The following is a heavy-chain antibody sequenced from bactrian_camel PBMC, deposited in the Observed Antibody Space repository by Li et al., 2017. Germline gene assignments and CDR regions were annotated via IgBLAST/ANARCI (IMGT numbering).Heavy chain of an antibody. CDR1: GIEYRQRC. Sequence: HVQLVESGGGSVQAEGSLRLSCFASGIEYRQRCMGWFRKVPGNEREGVANIGTAGGSPIYANSVRGRFTISHDKAKNTLYLQMSSLKPEDTAMYYCATWPDPCSTSRIIWANYRGQGTQVTVS. J-gene: IGHJ4*01. CDR2: IGTAGGSP. CDR3: ATWPDPCSTSRIIWANY. V-gene: IGHV3S1*01. D-gene: IGHD3*01.